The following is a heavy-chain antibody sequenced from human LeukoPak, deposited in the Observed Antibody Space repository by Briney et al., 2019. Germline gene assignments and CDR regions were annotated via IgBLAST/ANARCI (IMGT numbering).Heavy chain of an antibody. CDR2: ISSSSTI. V-gene: IGHV3-48*01. CDR1: GFTFSSYS. CDR3: ASGLGFLEWLPSDFDY. D-gene: IGHD3-3*01. Sequence: GGXLRLSCAASGFTFSSYSMNWVSQAPGKGLEWVSYISSSSTIYYSDSVKGRFTISRDNAKNSLYLQMNSLRAEDTAVYYCASGLGFLEWLPSDFDYWGQGTLVTVSS. J-gene: IGHJ4*02.